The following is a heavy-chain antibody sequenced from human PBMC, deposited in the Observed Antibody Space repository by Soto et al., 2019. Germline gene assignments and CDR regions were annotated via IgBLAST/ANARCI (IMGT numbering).Heavy chain of an antibody. D-gene: IGHD3-3*01. V-gene: IGHV1-18*01. CDR2: ISAYNGNT. CDR3: ARDTIFGVVIIRLGMDV. J-gene: IGHJ6*02. CDR1: GYTFTSYG. Sequence: ASVKVSCKASGYTFTSYGISWVRQAPGQGLEWMGWISAYNGNTNYAQKLQGRVTMTTDTSTSTAYMELRSLRSDDTAVYYCARDTIFGVVIIRLGMDVWGQGTTVPVS.